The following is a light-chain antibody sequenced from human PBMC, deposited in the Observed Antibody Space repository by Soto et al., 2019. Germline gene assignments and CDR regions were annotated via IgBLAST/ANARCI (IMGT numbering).Light chain of an antibody. CDR3: QQYGSSPQCT. CDR1: QSVSSSY. CDR2: GAS. Sequence: EIVLTQSPGTLSLSPGERATLSCRASQSVSSSYLAWYQQKPGQAPRLLIYGASSRATGIPDRFSGXXXGXXXXXTISRLEPEDFAVYYCQQYGSSPQCTFGQGTKLEIK. V-gene: IGKV3-20*01. J-gene: IGKJ2*02.